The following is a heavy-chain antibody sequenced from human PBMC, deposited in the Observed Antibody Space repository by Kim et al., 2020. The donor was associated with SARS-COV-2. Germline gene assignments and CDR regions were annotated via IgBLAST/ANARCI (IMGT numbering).Heavy chain of an antibody. J-gene: IGHJ3*02. D-gene: IGHD3-3*01. Sequence: ASVKVSCKASGYTFTRYAMNWVRQAAGQGLEWMGWINNNTGNPTYAQGFTGRFVFSLDTSVSTAYLQISSLKAEDTAVYYCAREKKVTIFGVVIRADAFDIWGQETMVTVSS. CDR3: AREKKVTIFGVVIRADAFDI. V-gene: IGHV7-4-1*02. CDR1: GYTFTRYA. CDR2: INNNTGNP.